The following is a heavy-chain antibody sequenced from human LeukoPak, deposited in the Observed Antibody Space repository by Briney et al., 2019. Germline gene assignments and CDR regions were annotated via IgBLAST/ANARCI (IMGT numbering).Heavy chain of an antibody. CDR1: GDSVSSNSAA. CDR2: TYYRSKWYN. CDR3: ARVSFECGSTICSPLYPMDV. D-gene: IGHD2-2*01. J-gene: IGHJ6*03. V-gene: IGHV6-1*01. Sequence: SQTLSLTCAISGDSVSSNSAAWNWVRQSPSSGLEWLGRTYYRSKWYNDYAVSVRSRIAINLDTSKNQFSLQLNSVTPEDTAMYYCARVSFECGSTICSPLYPMDVWGKGTTVTVSS.